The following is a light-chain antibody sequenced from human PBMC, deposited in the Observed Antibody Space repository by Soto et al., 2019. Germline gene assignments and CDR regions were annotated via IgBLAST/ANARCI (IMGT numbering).Light chain of an antibody. CDR2: GAS. CDR1: QNVYSH. Sequence: EIVMTQSPATLSVSPGEGATLSCRASQNVYSHLAWYQQKPGQAPRLLIYGASTRATSIPARFSGSGSGTEFSLTISSLQSEEFAVDYCQQYGNWPLTFGGGTKVEIK. J-gene: IGKJ4*01. V-gene: IGKV3-15*01. CDR3: QQYGNWPLT.